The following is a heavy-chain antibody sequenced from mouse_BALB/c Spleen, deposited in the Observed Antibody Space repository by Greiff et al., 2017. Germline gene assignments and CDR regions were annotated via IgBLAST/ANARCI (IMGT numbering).Heavy chain of an antibody. V-gene: IGHV1-54*01. CDR2: INPGSGGT. D-gene: IGHD2-1*01. Sequence: QVQLKQSGAELVRPGTSVKVSCKASGYAFTNYLIEWVKQRPGQGLEWIGVINPGSGGTNYNEKFKGKATLTADKSSSTAYMQLSSLTSDDSAVYFCARGGGNYGFAYWGQGTLVTVSA. CDR1: GYAFTNYL. CDR3: ARGGGNYGFAY. J-gene: IGHJ3*01.